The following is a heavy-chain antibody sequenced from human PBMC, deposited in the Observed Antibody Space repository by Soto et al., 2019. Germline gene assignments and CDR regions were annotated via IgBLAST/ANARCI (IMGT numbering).Heavy chain of an antibody. J-gene: IGHJ6*02. V-gene: IGHV3-33*01. CDR3: ARDRIQLWHRSHYYYYYGMDV. CDR1: GFTFSSYG. CDR2: IWYDGSNK. Sequence: GGSLRLSCAASGFTFSSYGMHWVRQAPGKGLEWVAVIWYDGSNKYYADSVKGRFTISRDNSKNTLYLQMNSLRAEDTAVYYCARDRIQLWHRSHYYYYYGMDVWGQGTTVTVSS. D-gene: IGHD5-18*01.